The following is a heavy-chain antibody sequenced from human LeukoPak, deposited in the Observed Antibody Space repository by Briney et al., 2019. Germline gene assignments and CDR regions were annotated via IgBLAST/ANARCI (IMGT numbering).Heavy chain of an antibody. D-gene: IGHD5/OR15-5a*01. J-gene: IGHJ4*02. CDR2: ISGNSGGI. V-gene: IGHV3-23*01. CDR3: AKDRWRNSVSASDY. CDR1: GFTFSSFG. Sequence: PGGSLRLSCAASGFTFSSFGMSWVRQAPGKGLEWVSAISGNSGGIYYADSVKGRFTISRDSSKNTLFLQMNSLRAEDTAVYYCAKDRWRNSVSASDYWGQGTLVTVSS.